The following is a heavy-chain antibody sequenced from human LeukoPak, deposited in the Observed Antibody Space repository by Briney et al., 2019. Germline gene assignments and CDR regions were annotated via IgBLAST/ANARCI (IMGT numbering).Heavy chain of an antibody. CDR1: GGSFSGYY. J-gene: IGHJ4*02. Sequence: SETLSLTCAVYGGSFSGYYWSWIRQPPGKGLEWTGEINHSGSTNYNPSLKSRVTISVDTSKNQFSLKLSSVTAADTAVYYCARGSRSLDDGYNSTGENDYWGQGTLVTVSS. D-gene: IGHD5-24*01. CDR3: ARGSRSLDDGYNSTGENDY. V-gene: IGHV4-34*01. CDR2: INHSGST.